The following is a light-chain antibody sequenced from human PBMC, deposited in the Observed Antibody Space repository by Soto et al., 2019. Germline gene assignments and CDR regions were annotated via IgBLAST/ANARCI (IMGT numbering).Light chain of an antibody. CDR1: SSDVGGYNY. Sequence: QSALTQPAYVSGSPGQSITISCTGTSSDVGGYNYVSWYQQHPGKAPKLMIYEVSNRPSGVSNRFSGSKSGNTASLTISGLQAEDEAEYYCSSYTSSSTPHYVFGTGTKLTVL. J-gene: IGLJ1*01. V-gene: IGLV2-14*01. CDR3: SSYTSSSTPHYV. CDR2: EVS.